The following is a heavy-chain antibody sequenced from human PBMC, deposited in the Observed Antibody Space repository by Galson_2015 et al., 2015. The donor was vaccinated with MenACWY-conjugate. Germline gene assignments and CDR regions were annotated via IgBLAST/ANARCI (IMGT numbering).Heavy chain of an antibody. V-gene: IGHV3-23*01. CDR1: GITFSSYA. D-gene: IGHD3-10*01. Sequence: SLRLSCAAYGITFSSYAMSWVRQAPGKGLEWVSSISTTGGTTYYADSVKGRFTISRDNSKNTLYLQMNSLRAGDTAVYYCAQGAGSRWFDPWGRGTLVIVSS. J-gene: IGHJ5*02. CDR2: ISTTGGTT. CDR3: AQGAGSRWFDP.